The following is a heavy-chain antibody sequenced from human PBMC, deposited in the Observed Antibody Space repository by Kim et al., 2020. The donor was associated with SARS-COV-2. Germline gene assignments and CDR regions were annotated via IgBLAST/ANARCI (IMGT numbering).Heavy chain of an antibody. V-gene: IGHV4-59*09. Sequence: GSTNYNPTLKSRVTISVDTSKNQFSLKLSSVTAADTAVYYCARGQYYGSGWGQGTLVTVSS. CDR2: GST. D-gene: IGHD3-10*01. J-gene: IGHJ4*02. CDR3: ARGQYYGSG.